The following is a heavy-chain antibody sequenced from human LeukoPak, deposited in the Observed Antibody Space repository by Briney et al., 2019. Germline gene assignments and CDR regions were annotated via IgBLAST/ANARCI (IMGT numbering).Heavy chain of an antibody. Sequence: KTSETLSLTCTVSGGSISTYYWSCIRQPAGKGLEWIGRMYTSGTTKYNPSLKSRVTMSVDTSNNQFSLKVSSVTAADTAVYYCARDQGSYYGVDVWGQGTTVTVSS. CDR2: MYTSGTT. V-gene: IGHV4-4*07. CDR3: ARDQGSYYGVDV. CDR1: GGSISTYY. J-gene: IGHJ6*02.